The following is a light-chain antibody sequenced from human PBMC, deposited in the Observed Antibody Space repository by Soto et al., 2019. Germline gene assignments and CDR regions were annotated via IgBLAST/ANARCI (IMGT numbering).Light chain of an antibody. CDR3: QQYGSSPRRT. CDR2: GAS. Sequence: EIVLTQSPGTLSLSPGERATLSCRASQSVSSSYLAWHQQKPGQAPRLLIYGASSRATGIPDRFSGSGAGTDFTLTISRLEPEDFAVYYCQQYGSSPRRTFGQGTKLEIK. J-gene: IGKJ2*01. V-gene: IGKV3-20*01. CDR1: QSVSSSY.